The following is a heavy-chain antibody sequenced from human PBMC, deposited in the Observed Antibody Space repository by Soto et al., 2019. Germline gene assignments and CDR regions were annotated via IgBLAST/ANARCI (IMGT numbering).Heavy chain of an antibody. D-gene: IGHD1-26*01. Sequence: QVQLVESGGGVVQPGRSLRLSCAASGFTFSSDGMHWGRQAPGKGLEWVAVIWYDGSNKYYADSVKGRFTISRDNSKNTLYLQMNSLRAEDTAVYYCAREYGTGGCFDPWGQGTLVTVSS. CDR3: AREYGTGGCFDP. J-gene: IGHJ5*02. V-gene: IGHV3-33*01. CDR2: IWYDGSNK. CDR1: GFTFSSDG.